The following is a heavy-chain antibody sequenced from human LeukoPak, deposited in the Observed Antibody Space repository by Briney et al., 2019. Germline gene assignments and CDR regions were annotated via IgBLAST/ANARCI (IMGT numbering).Heavy chain of an antibody. CDR1: GFTFSGHW. D-gene: IGHD1-14*01. CDR2: INQGGSDK. V-gene: IGHV3-7*01. CDR3: TRDRSRAEDD. J-gene: IGHJ4*02. Sequence: GGSLRLSCAASGFTFSGHWMSWVRQAPGKGLEWVANINQGGSDKYYVDSVKGRFTISGDNANNLLYLQMNGLRGEDTAVYYCTRDRSRAEDDWGQGTLVTVSS.